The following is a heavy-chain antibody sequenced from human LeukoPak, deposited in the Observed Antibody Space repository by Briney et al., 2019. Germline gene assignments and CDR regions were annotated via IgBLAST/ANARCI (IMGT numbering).Heavy chain of an antibody. CDR1: GFTFSSYS. V-gene: IGHV3-48*01. CDR2: ISSGSSTI. Sequence: GGSLRLSCAASGFTFSSYSMSWVRQAPGKGLEWVSYISSGSSTIYYADSVKGRFTISRDNAKNSLYLQMSSLGADDTAVYYCARARQGYCSSASCYSFDIWGQGTMLTVSS. J-gene: IGHJ3*02. D-gene: IGHD2-2*01. CDR3: ARARQGYCSSASCYSFDI.